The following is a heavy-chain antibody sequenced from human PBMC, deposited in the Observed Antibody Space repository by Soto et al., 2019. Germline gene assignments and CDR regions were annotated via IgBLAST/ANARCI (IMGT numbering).Heavy chain of an antibody. D-gene: IGHD3-10*01. CDR1: GYTFTSYA. CDR2: INAGNGNT. Sequence: QVQLVQSGAEVKKPGASVKVSCKASGYTFTSYAMHWVRQAPGQRLEWMGWINAGNGNTKYSQKFQGRVTITRDTSASTAYMELSRLRSEDTAVYYCARDGSGSYLLPDSWGQGTLVTVSS. CDR3: ARDGSGSYLLPDS. V-gene: IGHV1-3*01. J-gene: IGHJ4*02.